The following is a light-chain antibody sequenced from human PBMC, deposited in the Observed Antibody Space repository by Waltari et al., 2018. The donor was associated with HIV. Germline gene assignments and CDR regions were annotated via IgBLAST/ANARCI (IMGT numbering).Light chain of an antibody. J-gene: IGKJ3*01. CDR2: DAS. V-gene: IGKV1D-13*01. CDR3: QQFNNDPRT. Sequence: TQLAQSPSSLPASVGDIVTIPCRASQGISSALAWYQQRPGKPPKLLIYDASKLESGVPSRFSGSGSGTDFTLTISGLQAEDFATYYCQQFNNDPRTFGPGTKVDV. CDR1: QGISSA.